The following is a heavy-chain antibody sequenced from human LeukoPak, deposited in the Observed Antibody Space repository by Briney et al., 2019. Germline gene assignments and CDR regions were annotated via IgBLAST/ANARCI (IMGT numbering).Heavy chain of an antibody. Sequence: GRSLRLSCAASGFTFSNYWMTSVRQDPGKGRGWEADIKQDGSEKLYVNSVRGRFTISRDNAKMSLFLQMNSLRAEDTAVYYCARDNGVVHGVYYMDVWGKGTTVTVS. J-gene: IGHJ6*03. CDR3: ARDNGVVHGVYYMDV. CDR2: IKQDGSEK. D-gene: IGHD3-3*01. CDR1: GFTFSNYW. V-gene: IGHV3-7*01.